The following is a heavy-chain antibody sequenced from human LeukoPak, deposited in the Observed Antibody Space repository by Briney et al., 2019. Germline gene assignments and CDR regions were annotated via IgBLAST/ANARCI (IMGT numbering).Heavy chain of an antibody. V-gene: IGHV3-33*06. D-gene: IGHD1-1*01. J-gene: IGHJ4*02. CDR2: IWYDGSNK. Sequence: PGGSLRLSCAASGFTFSSYGMHWVRQAPGKGLEWVAVIWYDGSNKYYADSVKGRFTISRDNSKNTLYLQMNSLRAEDTAVYYCAKSGGRNDFDYWGQGTLVTVSS. CDR3: AKSGGRNDFDY. CDR1: GFTFSSYG.